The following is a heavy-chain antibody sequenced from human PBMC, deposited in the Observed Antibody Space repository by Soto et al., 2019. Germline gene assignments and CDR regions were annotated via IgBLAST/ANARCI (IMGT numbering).Heavy chain of an antibody. CDR2: IIPIFGTA. J-gene: IGHJ6*02. Sequence: SVKVSCKASGGTFSSYAISWVRRAPGQGLEWMGGIIPIFGTANYAQKFQGRVTITADESTSTAYMELSSLRSEDTAVYYCAGPDIVVVPAAEYYYYGMDVWGQGTTVTVSS. D-gene: IGHD2-2*01. V-gene: IGHV1-69*13. CDR1: GGTFSSYA. CDR3: AGPDIVVVPAAEYYYYGMDV.